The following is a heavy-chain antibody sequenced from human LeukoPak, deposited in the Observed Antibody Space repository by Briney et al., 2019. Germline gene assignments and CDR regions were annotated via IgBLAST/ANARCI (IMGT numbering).Heavy chain of an antibody. Sequence: SETLSLTCAVYGGSFSGYYWSWIRQPPGKGLEWIGEINHSGSTNYNPSLKSRVTISVDTSKNQFSLKLSSVTAADTAVYYCARGKRLLWFGELSEFDPWGQGTLVTVSA. D-gene: IGHD3-10*01. CDR2: INHSGST. J-gene: IGHJ5*02. V-gene: IGHV4-34*01. CDR3: ARGKRLLWFGELSEFDP. CDR1: GGSFSGYY.